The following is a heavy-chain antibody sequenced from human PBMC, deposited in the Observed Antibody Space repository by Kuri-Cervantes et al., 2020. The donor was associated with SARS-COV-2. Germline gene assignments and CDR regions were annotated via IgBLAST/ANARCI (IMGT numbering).Heavy chain of an antibody. CDR3: ARGPWSGSWIQLWFFDY. CDR2: IIPIFGTA. J-gene: IGHJ4*02. V-gene: IGHV1-69*05. D-gene: IGHD5-18*01. Sequence: SVKVSCKASGGTFSSYAISWVRQAPGQGLEWMGGIIPIFGTANYAQKFQGRVTMTRNTSISTAYMELSSLRSEDTAVYYCARGPWSGSWIQLWFFDYWGQGTLVTVSS. CDR1: GGTFSSYA.